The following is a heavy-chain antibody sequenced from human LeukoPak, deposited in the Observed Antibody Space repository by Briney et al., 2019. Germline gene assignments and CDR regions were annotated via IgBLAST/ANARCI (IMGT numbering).Heavy chain of an antibody. J-gene: IGHJ3*02. CDR2: IYYSGST. CDR3: AREDEMEAFDI. V-gene: IGHV4-59*01. CDR1: GGSISSYY. Sequence: PSETLSLTCTVSGGSISSYYWSWIRQPPGKGLEWIGYIYYSGSTNYNPSLKSRVTISVDTSKNQFSLKLSSVTAADTAVYYCAREDEMEAFDIWGQGTMVTVSS. D-gene: IGHD5-24*01.